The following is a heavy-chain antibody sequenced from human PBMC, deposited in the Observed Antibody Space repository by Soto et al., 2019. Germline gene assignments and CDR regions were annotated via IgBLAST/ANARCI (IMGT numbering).Heavy chain of an antibody. Sequence: KNCWRGAGDSFTSYWISWVRQMPGKGLEWMGIIYPGDSDTRYSPSFQGQVTISADKSISTAYLQWSSPKASDTAMYYCATQRLGQPGAGYYYYGMDVWGQGTTVTVSS. V-gene: IGHV5-51*01. CDR2: IYPGDSDT. D-gene: IGHD1-1*01. CDR3: ATQRLGQPGAGYYYYGMDV. J-gene: IGHJ6*02. CDR1: GDSFTSYW.